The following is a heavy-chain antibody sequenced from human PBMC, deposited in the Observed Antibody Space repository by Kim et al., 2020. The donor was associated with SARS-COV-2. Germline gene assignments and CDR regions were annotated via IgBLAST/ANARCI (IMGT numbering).Heavy chain of an antibody. CDR3: SGSTGWYRLDY. CDR2: T. D-gene: IGHD6-19*01. V-gene: IGHV4-4*02. J-gene: IGHJ4*02. Sequence: TNYNPSLKSRVTISVDKAKNHFSLNLNSVTAADTAVYYCSGSTGWYRLDYWGQGTLVTVSS.